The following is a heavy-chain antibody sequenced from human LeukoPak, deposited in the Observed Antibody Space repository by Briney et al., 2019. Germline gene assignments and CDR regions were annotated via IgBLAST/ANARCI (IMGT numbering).Heavy chain of an antibody. Sequence: ASVKVSCKASGYTFTSYGISWVRQAPGQGLEWMGWISAYNGNTNYAQKLQGRVTMTTDTSTSTAYMELRSLRSDDTAVYYCAGGRGAARPFSSYYYYYMDVWGKGTTVTVSS. D-gene: IGHD6-6*01. J-gene: IGHJ6*03. CDR1: GYTFTSYG. CDR2: ISAYNGNT. CDR3: AGGRGAARPFSSYYYYYMDV. V-gene: IGHV1-18*01.